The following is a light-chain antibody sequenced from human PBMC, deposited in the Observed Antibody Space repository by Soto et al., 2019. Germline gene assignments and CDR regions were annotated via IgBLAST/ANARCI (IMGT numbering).Light chain of an antibody. J-gene: IGKJ2*01. CDR1: QSVSNY. CDR2: DAS. V-gene: IGKV3-11*01. Sequence: EIVLTQSPATLSLSPGERATLSCRASQSVSNYLAWYQQKPGQAPRLLTYDASNRATGIPARFSGSGSGTDFTLTISSLEPEDFAVYYCQQRSNWPMYTFGQGTKLEIK. CDR3: QQRSNWPMYT.